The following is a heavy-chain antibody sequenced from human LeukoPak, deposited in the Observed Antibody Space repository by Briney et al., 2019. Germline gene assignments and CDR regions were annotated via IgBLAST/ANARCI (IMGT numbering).Heavy chain of an antibody. CDR2: INHSGST. V-gene: IGHV4-34*01. CDR1: GGSISSYY. Sequence: SETLSLTCTVSGGSISSYYWSWIRQPPGKGLEWIGEINHSGSTNYNPSLKSRVTISVDTSKNQFSLKLSSVTAADTAVYYCGRGGGALWFGELSMDVWGQGTTVTVSS. J-gene: IGHJ6*02. D-gene: IGHD3-10*01. CDR3: GRGGGALWFGELSMDV.